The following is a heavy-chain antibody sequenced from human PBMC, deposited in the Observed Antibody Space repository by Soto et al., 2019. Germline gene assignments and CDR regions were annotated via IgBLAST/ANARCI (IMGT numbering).Heavy chain of an antibody. CDR2: IDPSDSYT. D-gene: IGHD6-13*01. CDR1: GYSFTSYW. Sequence: GESLKISCKGSGYSFTSYWISWVRQMPGKGLEWMGRIDPSDSYTNYSPSFQGHVTISADKSISTAYLQWSSLKASDTAMYYCARLPLHIAAAGNDAFDIWGQGTMVTVS. J-gene: IGHJ3*02. CDR3: ARLPLHIAAAGNDAFDI. V-gene: IGHV5-10-1*01.